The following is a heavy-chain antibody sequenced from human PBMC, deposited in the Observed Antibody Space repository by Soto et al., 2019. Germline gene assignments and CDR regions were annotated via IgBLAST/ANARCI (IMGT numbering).Heavy chain of an antibody. Sequence: PSETLSLTCAVSGDSITGDNWWSWVRQPPGKGLEWIGEIHHSGATNYNPSLKSRVTISVDKSKNQFSLKLNSVTAADTAVYYCARHPGGANNWFDPWGQGTLVTVSS. D-gene: IGHD3-10*01. CDR1: GDSITGDNW. CDR3: ARHPGGANNWFDP. CDR2: IHHSGAT. J-gene: IGHJ5*02. V-gene: IGHV4-4*02.